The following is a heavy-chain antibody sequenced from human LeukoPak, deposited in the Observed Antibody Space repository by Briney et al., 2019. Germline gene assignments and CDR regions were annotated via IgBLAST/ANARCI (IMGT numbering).Heavy chain of an antibody. V-gene: IGHV3-30*02. CDR3: AKDPTYYYDSSGVGFDY. D-gene: IGHD3-22*01. J-gene: IGHJ4*02. CDR1: GFTFSSYG. Sequence: GGSLRLSCAASGFTFSSYGMHWVRQAPGKGLEWVAFIRYDGSNKYYADSVEGRFTISRDNSKNTLYLQMNSLRAEDTAVYYCAKDPTYYYDSSGVGFDYWGQGTLVTVSS. CDR2: IRYDGSNK.